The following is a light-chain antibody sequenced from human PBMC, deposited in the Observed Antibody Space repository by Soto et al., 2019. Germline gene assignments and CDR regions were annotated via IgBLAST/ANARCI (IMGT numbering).Light chain of an antibody. V-gene: IGLV2-23*02. J-gene: IGLJ1*01. CDR2: EVS. CDR3: RSYAGRSAAYV. CDR1: SRDVGSNNL. Sequence: QSALSHPASVSWSPGQSITISCTGTSRDVGSNNLVSWYQQHPGKAPKLMIYEVSKRPSGISNRFSGSKSGNTASLTISGLQAEDEADYYCRSYAGRSAAYVFGAGTKRTVL.